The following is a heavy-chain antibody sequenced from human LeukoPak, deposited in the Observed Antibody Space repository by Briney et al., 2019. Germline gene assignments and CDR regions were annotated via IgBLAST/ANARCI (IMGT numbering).Heavy chain of an antibody. V-gene: IGHV3-74*01. J-gene: IGHJ3*02. Sequence: GGSLRLSCAASGFTFSSAWMHWVRQTPGKGLVWVSRINSDGSSTNYADSVKGRFTISRDNAKNSLYLQMNSLRAEDTAVYYCARDRSLYSSGWYGLSYAFDIWGQGTMVTVSS. CDR2: INSDGSST. CDR3: ARDRSLYSSGWYGLSYAFDI. CDR1: GFTFSSAW. D-gene: IGHD6-19*01.